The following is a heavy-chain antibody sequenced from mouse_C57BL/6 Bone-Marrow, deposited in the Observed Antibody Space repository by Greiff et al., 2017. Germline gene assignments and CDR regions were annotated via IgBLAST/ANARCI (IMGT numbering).Heavy chain of an antibody. CDR1: GYSFTGYF. CDR3: AREEDDYDVGGYYYAMDY. CDR2: INPYNGDT. D-gene: IGHD2-4*01. Sequence: VQLQQSGPELVKPGDSVKISCKASGYSFTGYFMNWVMQSHGKSLEWIGRINPYNGDTFYNQKFKGKATLTVDKSSSTAHMELRSLTSEDSAVYYCAREEDDYDVGGYYYAMDYWGQGTSVTGSS. J-gene: IGHJ4*01. V-gene: IGHV1-20*01.